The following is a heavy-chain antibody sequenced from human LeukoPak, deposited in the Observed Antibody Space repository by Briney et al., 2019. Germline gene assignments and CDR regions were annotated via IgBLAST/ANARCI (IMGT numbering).Heavy chain of an antibody. V-gene: IGHV3-30*04. D-gene: IGHD3-22*01. CDR2: ISYDGSNK. CDR1: GFTFSSYA. CDR3: ALIRDYDSTVRDY. Sequence: GGSLRLSCAASGFTFSSYAMHWVRQAPGKGLEWVAVISYDGSNKYYAESVRGRFTISRDDSKNTLYLQMNSLRPEDTAVYYCALIRDYDSTVRDYWGQGTPVTVSS. J-gene: IGHJ4*02.